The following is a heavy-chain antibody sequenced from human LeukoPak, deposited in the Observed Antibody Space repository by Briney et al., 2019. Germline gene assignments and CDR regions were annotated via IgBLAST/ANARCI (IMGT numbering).Heavy chain of an antibody. CDR3: AGYYLGNAFDI. CDR2: IYYSGST. V-gene: IGHV4-59*01. J-gene: IGHJ3*02. D-gene: IGHD3-22*01. Sequence: SETLSLTCTVSGGSICRYYWSWIRNPPGEGLEWIGYIYYSGSTNYNPSLKCRVTISVDTSKNQFSLKLSSVTAADTAVYYCAGYYLGNAFDIWGQGTMVTVSS. CDR1: GGSICRYY.